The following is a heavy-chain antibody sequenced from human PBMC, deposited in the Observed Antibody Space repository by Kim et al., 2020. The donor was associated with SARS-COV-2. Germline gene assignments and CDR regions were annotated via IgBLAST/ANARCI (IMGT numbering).Heavy chain of an antibody. CDR1: GGSFSGYY. CDR3: ARRAKYGGNLCYFDY. J-gene: IGHJ4*02. D-gene: IGHD2-15*01. V-gene: IGHV4-34*01. Sequence: SETLSLTCAVYGGSFSGYYWSWIRQPPGKGLEWIGEINHSGSTNYNPSLKSRVTISVDTSKNQFSLKLSSVTAADTAVYYCARRAKYGGNLCYFDYWGQGTLVTVSS. CDR2: INHSGST.